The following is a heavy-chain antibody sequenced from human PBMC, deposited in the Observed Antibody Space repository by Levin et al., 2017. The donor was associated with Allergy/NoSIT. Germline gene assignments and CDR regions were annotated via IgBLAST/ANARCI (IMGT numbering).Heavy chain of an antibody. Sequence: GGSLRLSCAASGFTFSDYSMIWVRQTPGKGLEWLSYITNSGVTIYYADSVKGRFTISRDNDKNSLYLRMDSLRADDSAVYYCARAHPYNDVLPGSDYWGQGTLVTVSS. V-gene: IGHV3-48*01. D-gene: IGHD3-9*01. CDR2: ITNSGVTI. CDR1: GFTFSDYS. CDR3: ARAHPYNDVLPGSDY. J-gene: IGHJ4*02.